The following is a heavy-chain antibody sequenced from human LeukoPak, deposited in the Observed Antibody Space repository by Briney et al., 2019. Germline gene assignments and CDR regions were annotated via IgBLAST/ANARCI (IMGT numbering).Heavy chain of an antibody. CDR1: GGSISSSTYF. Sequence: SETLSLTCTVSGGSISSSTYFWGWIRQPPGKGLEWIGSIYYSGSTYYNPSLKSRVTISVDTSKNQFSLKLSSVTAADTAVYYCARHSEWPSLGYWGQGTLVTVSS. CDR2: IYYSGST. CDR3: ARHSEWPSLGY. D-gene: IGHD3-3*01. J-gene: IGHJ4*02. V-gene: IGHV4-39*01.